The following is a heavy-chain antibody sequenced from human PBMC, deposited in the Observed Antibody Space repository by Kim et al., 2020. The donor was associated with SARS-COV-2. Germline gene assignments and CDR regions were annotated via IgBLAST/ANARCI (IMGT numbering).Heavy chain of an antibody. CDR1: GVSISGDY. D-gene: IGHD3-10*01. J-gene: IGHJ4*02. Sequence: SETLSLTCNVSGVSISGDYWSWIRQTPEKGLQWIASISYAGTMSYNPFLKSRVTISVDTSKNQVSLKLSSVTAADTAMYYCARHLSGSGAFYNVGYWGQG. CDR3: ARHLSGSGAFYNVGY. CDR2: ISYAGTM. V-gene: IGHV4-59*08.